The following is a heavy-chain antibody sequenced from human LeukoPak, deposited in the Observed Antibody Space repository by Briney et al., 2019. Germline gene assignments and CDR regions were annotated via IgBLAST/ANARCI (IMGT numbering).Heavy chain of an antibody. CDR3: ARHATIAVGGALDI. D-gene: IGHD6-19*01. Sequence: PSETLSLTCTVSGGSISSTRYYWGWIRQPPGKGLGWIVSIYYSGSTYYNPSLKSRVTMSVDTSKNQFSLKLSSVSAADTAVYYCARHATIAVGGALDIWGQGTMVTVSS. CDR2: IYYSGST. CDR1: GGSISSTRYY. J-gene: IGHJ3*02. V-gene: IGHV4-39*01.